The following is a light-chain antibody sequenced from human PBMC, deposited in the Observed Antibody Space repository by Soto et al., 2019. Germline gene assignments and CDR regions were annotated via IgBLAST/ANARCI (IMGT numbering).Light chain of an antibody. CDR3: QHLAGT. V-gene: IGKV1-9*01. J-gene: IGKJ2*01. Sequence: QLTQSPSSLSASIGDRVTITCRASQDISGYLAWYQQQPGKAPKLLIYAASTLHSGVPTRFSGSGSGTEFIRTIGRLQTEDFATYYCQHLAGTFGQGTKLA. CDR2: AAS. CDR1: QDISGY.